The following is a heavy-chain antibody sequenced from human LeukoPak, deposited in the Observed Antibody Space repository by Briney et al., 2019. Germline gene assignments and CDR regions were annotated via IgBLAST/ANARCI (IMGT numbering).Heavy chain of an antibody. D-gene: IGHD3-9*01. Sequence: GATVKISCKASGYTFTVYFMHWVQQAPGKGLEWMGRVDPEDGKTIHAEKFQGRVTITADTSTDTAYMGLSSLRSEDTAVYYCASNQLRYFDWLLDYWGQGTLVTVSS. V-gene: IGHV1-69-2*01. J-gene: IGHJ4*02. CDR2: VDPEDGKT. CDR1: GYTFTVYF. CDR3: ASNQLRYFDWLLDY.